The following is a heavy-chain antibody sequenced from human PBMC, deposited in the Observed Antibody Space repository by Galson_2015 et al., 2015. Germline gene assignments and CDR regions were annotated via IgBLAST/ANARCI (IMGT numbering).Heavy chain of an antibody. J-gene: IGHJ3*02. CDR1: GFTVSSNY. Sequence: PRLSCAASGFTVSSNYMSWVRQAPGKGLEWVSVIYSGGSTYYADSVKGRFTISRDNSKNTLYLQINSLRAEDTAVYYCARVEGRVTDAFEIWGQGTMVTVSS. CDR3: ARVEGRVTDAFEI. V-gene: IGHV3-53*01. D-gene: IGHD2-21*02. CDR2: IYSGGST.